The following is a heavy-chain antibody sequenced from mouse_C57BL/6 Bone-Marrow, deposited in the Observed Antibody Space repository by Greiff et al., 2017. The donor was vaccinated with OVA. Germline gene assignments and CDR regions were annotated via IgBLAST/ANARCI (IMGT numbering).Heavy chain of an antibody. D-gene: IGHD2-1*01. V-gene: IGHV1-52*01. Sequence: QVQLKQPGAELVRPGSSVKLSCKASGYTFTSYWMHWVKQRPIQGLEWIGNIDPSDSETHYNQKFKDKATLTVDKSSSTAYMQLSSLTSEDSAVYYCARDLPLYAMDYWGQGTSVTVSS. J-gene: IGHJ4*01. CDR2: IDPSDSET. CDR1: GYTFTSYW. CDR3: ARDLPLYAMDY.